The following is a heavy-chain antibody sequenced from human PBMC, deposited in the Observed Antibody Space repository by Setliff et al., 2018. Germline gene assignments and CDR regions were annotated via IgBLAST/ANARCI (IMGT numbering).Heavy chain of an antibody. CDR1: GGSISGASIRSYY. V-gene: IGHV4-39*07. D-gene: IGHD2-2*01. CDR3: ARTSTGRYFDL. CDR2: VYYSGTT. J-gene: IGHJ2*01. Sequence: SETLSLTCTVSGGSISGASIRSYYWGWIRQSPGKGLEWVASVYYSGTTYYNPSLESRVTMSVDMSKSQFSLKLDSVTAADTAVYYCARTSTGRYFDLWGRGTLVTVSS.